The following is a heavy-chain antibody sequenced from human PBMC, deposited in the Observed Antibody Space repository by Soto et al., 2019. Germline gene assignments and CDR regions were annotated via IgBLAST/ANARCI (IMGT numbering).Heavy chain of an antibody. V-gene: IGHV3-23*01. Sequence: ASVKVSCKASGGTFSSYAMSWVRQAPGKGLEWVSAISGSGGSTYYADSVKGRFTISRDNSKNTLYLQMNSLRAEDTAVYYCAKRLGYYDSSGYYDYWVQGTLVTVSS. CDR1: GGTFSSYA. J-gene: IGHJ4*02. CDR3: AKRLGYYDSSGYYDY. D-gene: IGHD3-22*01. CDR2: ISGSGGST.